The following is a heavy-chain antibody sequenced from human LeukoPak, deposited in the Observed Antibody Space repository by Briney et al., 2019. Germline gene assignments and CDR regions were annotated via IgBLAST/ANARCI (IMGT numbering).Heavy chain of an antibody. D-gene: IGHD2-21*02. V-gene: IGHV1-69*13. CDR2: IIPIFGTA. CDR3: AKESAYCGSDCRSLSDY. CDR1: GGTFSSYA. Sequence: VASVKVSCKASGGTFSSYAISWVRQAPGQGLEWMGGIIPIFGTANYAQKFQGRVTITADESTSTAYMELSSLRAEDTAVYYCAKESAYCGSDCRSLSDYWGQGTLVTVSS. J-gene: IGHJ4*02.